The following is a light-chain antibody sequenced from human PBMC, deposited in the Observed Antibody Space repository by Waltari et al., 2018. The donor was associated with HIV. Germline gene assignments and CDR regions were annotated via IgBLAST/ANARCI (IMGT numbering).Light chain of an antibody. J-gene: IGLJ2*01. Sequence: QSVPTPPPSASGGPGPRVTIPWSGTRYNIGSNYVYWYQQTPGTAPALLPARNKQRPSGVPDRFSGSKSGTSASLAISGLRSEDEADYYCAAWGNSLSLLFGGGTKLTVL. CDR2: RNK. CDR1: RYNIGSNY. CDR3: AAWGNSLSLL. V-gene: IGLV1-47*01.